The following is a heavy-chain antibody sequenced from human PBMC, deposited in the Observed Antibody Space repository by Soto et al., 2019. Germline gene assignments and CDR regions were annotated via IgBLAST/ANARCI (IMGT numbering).Heavy chain of an antibody. V-gene: IGHV4-61*01. CDR3: ARRRLYNWFDP. Sequence: SETLSLTCTVSGGSVSSGSYYWSWIRQPPGKGLEWIGYIYYSGSTNYNPSLKSRVTISVDTSKNQFSLRLSSVTAADTAVYYCARRRLYNWFDPWGQGTLVTVSS. D-gene: IGHD6-19*01. CDR1: GGSVSSGSYY. CDR2: IYYSGST. J-gene: IGHJ5*02.